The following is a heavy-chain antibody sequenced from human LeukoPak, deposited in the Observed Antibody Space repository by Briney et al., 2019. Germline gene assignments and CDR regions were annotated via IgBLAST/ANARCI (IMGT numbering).Heavy chain of an antibody. CDR1: GGSISSYY. D-gene: IGHD2-21*01. CDR3: AREGGGGGAFDI. CDR2: IYYSGDT. J-gene: IGHJ3*02. V-gene: IGHV4-59*01. Sequence: SETLSLTCTVSGGSISSYYWSWIRQPPGKGLEWVAYIYYSGDTNYNPSLKSRVTVSVDTSKNQFSLNLTSVTAADTAVYYCAREGGGGGAFDIWGQGTMVTVSS.